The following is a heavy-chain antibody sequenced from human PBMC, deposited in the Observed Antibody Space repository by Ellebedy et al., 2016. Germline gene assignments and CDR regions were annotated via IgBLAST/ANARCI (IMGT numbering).Heavy chain of an antibody. Sequence: ASVKVSCKASGGTFTNYTISWVRQAPGQGLEWMGRIIPVLGIVTYAQRFQGRVTISADKSTSTGYMELSSLRSEDTAIYYCARMSQFETYWFDPWGQGTLVTVSS. V-gene: IGHV1-69*02. D-gene: IGHD2-21*01. CDR1: GGTFTNYT. CDR3: ARMSQFETYWFDP. CDR2: IIPVLGIV. J-gene: IGHJ5*02.